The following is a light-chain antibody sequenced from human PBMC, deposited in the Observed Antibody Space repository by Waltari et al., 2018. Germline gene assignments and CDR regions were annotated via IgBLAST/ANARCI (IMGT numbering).Light chain of an antibody. CDR2: DVS. CDR3: SSYRSSSPYV. V-gene: IGLV2-14*03. CDR1: SSDVGGSNY. J-gene: IGLJ1*01. Sequence: QSALTQPASVSGSPGQSITISCTGTSSDVGGSNYVSWYQQYPGKAPKLMIYDVSYRPSGVSNRVSGSKAGNTASLTISGLQAEDEADYYCSSYRSSSPYVFGTGTKFTVL.